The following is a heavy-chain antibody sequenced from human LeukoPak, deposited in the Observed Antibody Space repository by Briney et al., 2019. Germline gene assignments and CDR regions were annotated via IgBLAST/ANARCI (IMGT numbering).Heavy chain of an antibody. D-gene: IGHD3-22*01. J-gene: IGHJ6*02. CDR1: GYTFTGYY. CDR2: INPNSGGT. CDR3: ARDGAYYDSSGTRYYYYGMDV. V-gene: IGHV1-2*02. Sequence: GASVKVSCKASGYTFTGYYMHWVRQAPGQGLEWMGWINPNSGGTNYAQKFQGRVTMTRDTSISTAYMEPCRLRSDDTAVYYCARDGAYYDSSGTRYYYYGMDVWGQGTTVTVSS.